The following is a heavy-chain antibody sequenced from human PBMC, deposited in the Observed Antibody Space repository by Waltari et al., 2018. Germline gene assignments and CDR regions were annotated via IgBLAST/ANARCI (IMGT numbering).Heavy chain of an antibody. V-gene: IGHV4-61*02. CDR1: GGSISTARYF. D-gene: IGHD3-10*01. J-gene: IGHJ6*02. Sequence: QVQLQESGPGLVKPSQTLSLTCTVSGGSISTARYFWSWIRQPAGKGLEWIGRIYISGSTNYNPSLKSRVTISIDTSKNQFSLKLSSVTAADTAVYYCARAPGGMDVWGQGTTVTVSS. CDR2: IYISGST. CDR3: ARAPGGMDV.